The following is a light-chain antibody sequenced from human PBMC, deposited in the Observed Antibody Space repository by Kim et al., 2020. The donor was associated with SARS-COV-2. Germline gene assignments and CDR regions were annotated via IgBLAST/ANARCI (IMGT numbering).Light chain of an antibody. J-gene: IGKJ2*03. CDR3: QQSYKTPFS. V-gene: IGKV1-39*01. CDR1: QSISNY. CDR2: AAS. Sequence: SASVGDRVTNTCRASQSISNYINWNQQEPGKAPKLLIYAASSLQSGVSSRFSGSGSGTDFTLTIGSLQTEDFTTYFCQQSYKTPFSFGQGTKLEI.